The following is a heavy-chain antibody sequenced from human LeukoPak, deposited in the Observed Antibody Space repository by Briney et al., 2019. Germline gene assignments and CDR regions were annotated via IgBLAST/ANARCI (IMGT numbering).Heavy chain of an antibody. Sequence: SETLSLTCNVSGASISGYYWNWTRQPPGKGLEWIGWIYYSGSTTYYNPSLTSRVTISADTPRNQISLKLSSVTAADTAVYYCARRWSGENLFDYWGQGTLVTVSS. CDR1: GASISGYY. V-gene: IGHV4-59*08. CDR2: IYYSGST. D-gene: IGHD3-10*01. CDR3: ARRWSGENLFDY. J-gene: IGHJ4*02.